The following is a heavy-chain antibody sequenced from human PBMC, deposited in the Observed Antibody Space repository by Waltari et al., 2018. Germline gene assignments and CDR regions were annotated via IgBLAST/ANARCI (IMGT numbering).Heavy chain of an antibody. J-gene: IGHJ6*02. CDR1: GYTFTSYA. Sequence: QVQLVQSGAEVKKPGASVKVSCKASGYTFTSYAMHWVRQAPGQRLEWMGWINAGNGNTKYSQKFQGRVTITRDTSASTAYMELSSLRSEDTAVDYCASSGPTKAAAGRYYYYYGMDVWGQGTTVTVSS. D-gene: IGHD6-13*01. CDR3: ASSGPTKAAAGRYYYYYGMDV. CDR2: INAGNGNT. V-gene: IGHV1-3*01.